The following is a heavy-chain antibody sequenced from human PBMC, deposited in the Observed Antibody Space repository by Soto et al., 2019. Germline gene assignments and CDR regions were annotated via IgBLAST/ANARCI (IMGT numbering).Heavy chain of an antibody. Sequence: TLKESGPTLVKPTQTLTLTCSFSGFSLSTSGVGVGWIRQSPGKALEWLALIYWSGDEHYRPSLKSRLNIIKDTSKNHVVLIMTDMDPVDTATYYCARGLATLPVFAFDIWGQGTMVTVSS. D-gene: IGHD6-6*01. CDR2: IYWSGDE. V-gene: IGHV2-5*01. J-gene: IGHJ3*02. CDR3: ARGLATLPVFAFDI. CDR1: GFSLSTSGVG.